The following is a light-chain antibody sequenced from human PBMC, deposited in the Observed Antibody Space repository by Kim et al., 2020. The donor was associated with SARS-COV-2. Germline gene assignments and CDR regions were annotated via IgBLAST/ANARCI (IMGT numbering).Light chain of an antibody. CDR3: ESQDTSGDQVV. Sequence: SSELTQDPGLSVALGQTVRITCQGDSLRSYFASWYQQKPGRAPVLVIYNKNNRPSGIPDRFSGTRSGNTALLTISGAQAEDEADYYCESQDTSGDQVVFGGGTQLTVL. CDR2: NKN. J-gene: IGLJ2*01. CDR1: SLRSYF. V-gene: IGLV3-19*01.